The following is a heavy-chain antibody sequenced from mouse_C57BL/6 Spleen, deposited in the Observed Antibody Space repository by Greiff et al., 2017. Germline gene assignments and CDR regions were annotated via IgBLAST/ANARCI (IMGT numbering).Heavy chain of an antibody. J-gene: IGHJ4*01. D-gene: IGHD2-1*01. Sequence: QVQLKQPGAELVKPGASVKLSCKASGYTFTSYWMHWVKQRPGQGLEWIGMIHPNSGSTNYNEKFKSKATLTVDKSSSTAYMQLSSLTSEDSAVYYCARRGYYGNLYYAMDYWGQGTSVTVSS. V-gene: IGHV1-64*01. CDR1: GYTFTSYW. CDR3: ARRGYYGNLYYAMDY. CDR2: IHPNSGST.